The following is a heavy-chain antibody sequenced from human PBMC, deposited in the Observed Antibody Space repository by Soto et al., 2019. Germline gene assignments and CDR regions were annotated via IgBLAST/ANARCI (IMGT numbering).Heavy chain of an antibody. J-gene: IGHJ4*02. Sequence: PSQTLSLTCAICGDGVSGNSAAWNWIRQSPSRGLEWLGRTYYRSKWYNDYAVSVKSRITINPATSKNQFALLLNSVTPEDTAVYYCARGLERRSITMVVVVLDYWGQGTLVTVSS. CDR2: TYYRSKWYN. V-gene: IGHV6-1*01. CDR1: GDGVSGNSAA. D-gene: IGHD3-22*01. CDR3: ARGLERRSITMVVVVLDY.